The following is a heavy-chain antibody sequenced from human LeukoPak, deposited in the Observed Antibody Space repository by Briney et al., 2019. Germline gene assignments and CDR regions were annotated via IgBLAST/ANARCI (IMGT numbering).Heavy chain of an antibody. J-gene: IGHJ6*03. D-gene: IGHD1-26*01. CDR3: ARDPYSGSYGNYYYYFMDV. CDR2: ITSGSSYI. Sequence: GGSLRLSCAASGFTVSSYNMNWVRQAPGKGLEWASSITSGSSYIYYADSVKGRFTISRDNAKNSLYLQMNSLRAEDTAVYYCARDPYSGSYGNYYYYFMDVWGKGTTVTIPS. V-gene: IGHV3-21*01. CDR1: GFTVSSYN.